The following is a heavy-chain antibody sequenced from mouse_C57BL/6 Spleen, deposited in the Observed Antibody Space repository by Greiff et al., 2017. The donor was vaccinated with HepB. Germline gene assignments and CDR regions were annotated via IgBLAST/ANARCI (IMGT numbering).Heavy chain of an antibody. V-gene: IGHV1-50*01. CDR3: ERSRGYFDY. CDR2: IDPSDSYT. CDR1: GYTFTSYW. Sequence: QVQLQQPGAELVKPGASVKLSCKASGYTFTSYWMQWVKQRPGQGLEWIGEIDPSDSYTNDNQTFKGKATLTVDTSSSTAYTQVSSLTSEDSAVYYCERSRGYFDYWGQGTTLTVSS. J-gene: IGHJ2*01.